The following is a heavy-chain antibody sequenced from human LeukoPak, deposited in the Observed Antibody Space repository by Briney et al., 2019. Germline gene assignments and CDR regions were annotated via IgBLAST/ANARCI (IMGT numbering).Heavy chain of an antibody. CDR3: ATNRIVVVPAAMWGGWFDP. CDR2: FDPEDGET. J-gene: IGHJ5*02. V-gene: IGHV1-24*01. CDR1: GYTLTELS. Sequence: GASVKVSCKVSGYTLTELSMHWVRQAPGKGLEWMGGFDPEDGETIYAQKFQGRVTMTEDTSTDTAYMELSSLRSGDTAVYYCATNRIVVVPAAMWGGWFDPWGQGTLVTVSS. D-gene: IGHD2-2*01.